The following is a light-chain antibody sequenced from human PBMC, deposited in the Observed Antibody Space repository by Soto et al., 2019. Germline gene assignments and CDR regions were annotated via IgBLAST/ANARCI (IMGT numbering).Light chain of an antibody. CDR1: SSDVENYKL. CDR3: CSTVRGDV. J-gene: IGLJ1*01. CDR2: EVS. Sequence: VLTQPASVSGCPGQSVTSSCTAASSDVENYKLVSWYQQHPGKAPKLIIYEVSKRPSGVSNRFSGSKSANTASLIISGLQPEDEADYYCCSTVRGDVFGIGTKVPVL. V-gene: IGLV2-23*02.